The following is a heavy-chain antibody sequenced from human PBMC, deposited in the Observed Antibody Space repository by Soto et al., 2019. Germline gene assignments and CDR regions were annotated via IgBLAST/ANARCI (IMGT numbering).Heavy chain of an antibody. D-gene: IGHD3-9*01. Sequence: SETLSLTCTVSGRSISSSSYYWGWIRQPPGKGLEWIGSIYYSGSTYYNPSLKSRVTISVDTSKNQFSLKLSSVTAADTAVYYCASAYDILTGYYKVSNWFDPWGQGTLVTVS. CDR2: IYYSGST. J-gene: IGHJ5*02. CDR1: GRSISSSSYY. CDR3: ASAYDILTGYYKVSNWFDP. V-gene: IGHV4-39*01.